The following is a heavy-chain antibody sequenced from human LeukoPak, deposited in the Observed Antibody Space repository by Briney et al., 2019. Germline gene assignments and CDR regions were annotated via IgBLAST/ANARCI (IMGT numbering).Heavy chain of an antibody. V-gene: IGHV4-39*01. CDR1: GVSISSSSYY. CDR2: IYYSGST. D-gene: IGHD3-10*01. CDR3: ARHHVLWFGELFWHNWFDP. J-gene: IGHJ5*02. Sequence: PSETLSLTCTVSGVSISSSSYYWGWIRQPPGKGLEWIGSIYYSGSTYYNPSLKSRVTISVDTSKNQFSLKLSSVTAADTAVYYCARHHVLWFGELFWHNWFDPWGQGTLVTVSS.